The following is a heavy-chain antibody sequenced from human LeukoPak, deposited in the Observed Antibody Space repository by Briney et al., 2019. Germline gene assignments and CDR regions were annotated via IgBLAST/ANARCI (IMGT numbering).Heavy chain of an antibody. CDR3: ASGKYSSGWYPLPCHY. CDR2: INHSGST. D-gene: IGHD6-19*01. CDR1: GGSFSGYY. Sequence: SETLSLTCAVYGGSFSGYYWSWIRQPPGKGVEWIGEINHSGSTNYNPSLKSRVTISVDTSKNQFSLKLSSVTAADTAVYYCASGKYSSGWYPLPCHYWGQGTLVTVSS. J-gene: IGHJ4*02. V-gene: IGHV4-34*01.